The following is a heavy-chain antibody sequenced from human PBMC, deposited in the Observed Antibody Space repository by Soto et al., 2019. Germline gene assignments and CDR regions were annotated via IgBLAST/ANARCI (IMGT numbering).Heavy chain of an antibody. CDR3: GRDGALGDTAVVDS. J-gene: IGHJ4*02. D-gene: IGHD5-18*01. CDR1: GFTFSTYG. V-gene: IGHV3-33*01. Sequence: QVQLVESGGGVVQPGKSLRLSCAASGFTFSTYGMHWVRQAPGKGLEWVAVIWNDGSNKYHGDSLKGRFTISRDNSKKTLYPQMNNLRAEDTAASYCGRDGALGDTAVVDSWGQGTLVIVSS. CDR2: IWNDGSNK.